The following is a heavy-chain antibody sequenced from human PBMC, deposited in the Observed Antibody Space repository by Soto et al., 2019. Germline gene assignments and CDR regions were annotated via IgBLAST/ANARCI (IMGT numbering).Heavy chain of an antibody. CDR3: ARLQYYIDY. J-gene: IGHJ4*02. CDR2: IYYSGST. CDR1: GGSISRYY. V-gene: IGHV4-59*12. Sequence: QVQLQESGPGLVKPSETLSLTCTVSGGSISRYYWSWIRQPPGKGLEWIGYIYYSGSTNYNPSLKSRVTISVDTSKNHFSLKLSSVTATDTAVYYCARLQYYIDYWGQGTLVTVSS.